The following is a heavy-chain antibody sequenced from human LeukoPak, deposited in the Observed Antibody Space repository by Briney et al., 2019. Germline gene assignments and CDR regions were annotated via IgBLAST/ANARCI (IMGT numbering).Heavy chain of an antibody. Sequence: SETLSLTCTVSGGSISSGSYYWSWIRQPAGKGLEWIGRIYTSGSTNYNPSLKSRVTISVDTSKNQFSLKLSSVTAADTAVYYCARDTTYYDSSGYYDAFDIWGQGTMVTVSS. CDR1: GGSISSGSYY. J-gene: IGHJ3*02. D-gene: IGHD3-22*01. CDR3: ARDTTYYDSSGYYDAFDI. V-gene: IGHV4-61*02. CDR2: IYTSGST.